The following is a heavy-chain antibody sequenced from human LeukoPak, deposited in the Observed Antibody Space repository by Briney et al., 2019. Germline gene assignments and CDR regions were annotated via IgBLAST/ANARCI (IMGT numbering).Heavy chain of an antibody. CDR1: GFTFSSYS. V-gene: IGHV3-48*04. CDR3: ARDPIVATIVNWFDP. CDR2: ISSSSSTI. D-gene: IGHD5-12*01. J-gene: IGHJ5*02. Sequence: GGSLRLSCAASGFTFSSYSMNWVRQAPGKGLEWGSYISSSSSTIYYADSVKGRFTISRDNAKNSLYLQMNSLRAEDTAVYYCARDPIVATIVNWFDPWGQGTLVTVSS.